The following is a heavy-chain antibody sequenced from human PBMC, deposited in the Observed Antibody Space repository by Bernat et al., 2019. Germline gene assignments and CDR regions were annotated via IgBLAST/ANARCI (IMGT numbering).Heavy chain of an antibody. V-gene: IGHV1-46*04. CDR1: GYTFTSYY. J-gene: IGHJ4*02. Sequence: QAQQVQSGAEAKKPGASVKVPCKASGYTFTSYYMHWVRQAPRQGLEWMGIINPSGGSTSYAQKLQGRVNMIRDTSTSTVYMELSSLRSEDTTVYYCARRESVVVVAATGGSVDYWGQGTLVTVSS. D-gene: IGHD2-15*01. CDR2: INPSGGST. CDR3: ARRESVVVVAATGGSVDY.